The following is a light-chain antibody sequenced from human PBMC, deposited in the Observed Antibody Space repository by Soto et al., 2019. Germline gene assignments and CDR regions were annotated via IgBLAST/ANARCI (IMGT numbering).Light chain of an antibody. J-gene: IGKJ2*01. Sequence: EIVMTQSPATLSVSPGERATLSCRASQSVSSNLAWYQQKPGQAPRLLIYGASTRATGIPARFSGSGSGTEFTLTICSLQSEDFAVYYCLQYNNWPPYTFGQGTKLEIK. CDR3: LQYNNWPPYT. CDR1: QSVSSN. V-gene: IGKV3-15*01. CDR2: GAS.